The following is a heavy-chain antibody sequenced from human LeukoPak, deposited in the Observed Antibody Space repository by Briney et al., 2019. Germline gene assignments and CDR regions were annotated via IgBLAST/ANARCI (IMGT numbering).Heavy chain of an antibody. CDR2: IYSGGST. J-gene: IGHJ4*02. CDR3: ASGYYGGAPDY. V-gene: IGHV3-66*01. Sequence: GGSLRLSCAASGFTVSSNYMSWVRQAPGKGLEWVSVIYSGGSTYYADSVKGRFTTSRDNSENTLYLQVNSLRAEDTAVYYCASGYYGGAPDYWGQGTLVTVSS. CDR1: GFTVSSNY. D-gene: IGHD3-3*01.